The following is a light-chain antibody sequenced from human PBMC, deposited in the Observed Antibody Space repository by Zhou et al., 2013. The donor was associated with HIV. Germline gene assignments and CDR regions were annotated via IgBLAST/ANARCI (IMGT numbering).Light chain of an antibody. Sequence: DIQMTQSPSSLSASVGARVTITCRASQSISTYVNWYEQKPGKAPKLLIYAASNLQSGVPSRFSGSGSGTDFTLTISSLQPEDFATYYCQQVNNYPRTFGQGTKVEIK. J-gene: IGKJ1*01. CDR2: AAS. CDR3: QQVNNYPRT. V-gene: IGKV1-39*01. CDR1: QSISTY.